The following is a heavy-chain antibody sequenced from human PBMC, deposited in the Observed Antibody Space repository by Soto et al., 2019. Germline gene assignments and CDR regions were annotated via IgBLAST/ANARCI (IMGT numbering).Heavy chain of an antibody. CDR1: GCTFSNYD. CDR2: IGTAGDP. D-gene: IGHD1-26*01. V-gene: IGHV3-13*05. Sequence: LRLSCAASGCTFSNYDMHLVRQATGKGLEWVSSIGTAGDPYYPGSVKGRFTISRENAKNSLYLQLSSLRAGDTAVYYCARGSHLGSYGYFDYWGQGTLVTFSS. J-gene: IGHJ4*02. CDR3: ARGSHLGSYGYFDY.